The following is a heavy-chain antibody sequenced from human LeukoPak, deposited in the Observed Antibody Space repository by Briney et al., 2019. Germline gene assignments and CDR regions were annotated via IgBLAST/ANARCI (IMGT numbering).Heavy chain of an antibody. D-gene: IGHD4-17*01. Sequence: PGGYLRLSCAASGLSFSSYSMNWVRQAPGKGLEWVSSISSAGGYIHYADSVKGRFTISRDNAKNSLYLQMNSLRVEDTAIYYCARDEGGDYYYYYMDVWGKGTTVTVSS. CDR2: ISSAGGYI. J-gene: IGHJ6*03. CDR3: ARDEGGDYYYYYMDV. CDR1: GLSFSSYS. V-gene: IGHV3-21*01.